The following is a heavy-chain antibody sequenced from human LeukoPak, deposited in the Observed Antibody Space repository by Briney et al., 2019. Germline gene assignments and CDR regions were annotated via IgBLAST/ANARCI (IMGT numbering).Heavy chain of an antibody. Sequence: GGSLRLSCAASGFTFSSYSMNWVRQAPGKGLEWVSSISSSSSYIYYADSVKGRFTISRDNAKNSLYLQMNNLRAEDTAVYYCAREGIAAAGYYYYMDVWGKGTTVTVSS. D-gene: IGHD6-13*01. V-gene: IGHV3-21*01. CDR1: GFTFSSYS. CDR3: AREGIAAAGYYYYMDV. J-gene: IGHJ6*03. CDR2: ISSSSSYI.